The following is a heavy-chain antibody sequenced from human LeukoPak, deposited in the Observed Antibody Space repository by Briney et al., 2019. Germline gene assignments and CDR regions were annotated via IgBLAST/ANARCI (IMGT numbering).Heavy chain of an antibody. Sequence: ASVKVSCKASGYTFTSYGISWVRQAPGQGLEWMGWISAYNGNTNYAQKLQGRVTMTTDTSTSTAYMELRSLRSDDTAVYYCAATLSFYDFWSGHYGMDVWGQGTTVTVSS. CDR3: AATLSFYDFWSGHYGMDV. J-gene: IGHJ6*02. D-gene: IGHD3-3*01. V-gene: IGHV1-18*01. CDR2: ISAYNGNT. CDR1: GYTFTSYG.